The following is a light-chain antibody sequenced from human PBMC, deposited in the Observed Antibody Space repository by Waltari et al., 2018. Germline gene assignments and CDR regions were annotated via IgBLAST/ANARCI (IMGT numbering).Light chain of an antibody. V-gene: IGLV2-14*01. CDR1: TTDVGVYNY. Sequence: QSALNQPASVSGSPGQSITIPSTGTTTDVGVYNYVSRYQQHPGKAPKLMIYEVSNRPSGVSNRFSGSKSGNTASLTISGLQAEDEADYYCSSYTSSSTLVFGTGTKVTVL. CDR2: EVS. CDR3: SSYTSSSTLV. J-gene: IGLJ1*01.